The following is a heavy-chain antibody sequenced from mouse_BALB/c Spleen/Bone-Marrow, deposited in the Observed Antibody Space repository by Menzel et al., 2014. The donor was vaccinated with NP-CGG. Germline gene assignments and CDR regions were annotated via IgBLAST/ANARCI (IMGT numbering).Heavy chain of an antibody. CDR1: GFDFSRYW. Sequence: EVKVEESGGGLVQPGGSLKLSCAASGFDFSRYWMSWVRRAPGKGLEWIGEINPDSSTINYTLSLKDKFIISRDNAKNTLYLQMSKVRSEDTALYYCARLNYYGNLFVWGAGTTVTVSS. D-gene: IGHD1-1*01. J-gene: IGHJ1*01. CDR3: ARLNYYGNLFV. V-gene: IGHV4-1*02. CDR2: INPDSSTI.